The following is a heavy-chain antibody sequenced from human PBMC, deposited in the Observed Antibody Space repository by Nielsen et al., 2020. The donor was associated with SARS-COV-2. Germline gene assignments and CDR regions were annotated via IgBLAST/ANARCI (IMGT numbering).Heavy chain of an antibody. D-gene: IGHD6-19*01. J-gene: IGHJ4*02. CDR1: GYTFTSYA. V-gene: IGHV1-3*01. CDR2: INAGNGNT. Sequence: ASVKVSCKASGYTFTSYAMHWVRQAPGQRLEWMGWINAGNGNTKYSQKFQGRVTITRDTSASTAYMELSSLRSEDTAVYYCARSSGRILNFDYWGQGTLVTVSS. CDR3: ARSSGRILNFDY.